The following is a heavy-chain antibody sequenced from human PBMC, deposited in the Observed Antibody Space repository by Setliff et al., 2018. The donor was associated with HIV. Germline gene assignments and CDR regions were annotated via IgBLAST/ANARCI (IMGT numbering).Heavy chain of an antibody. J-gene: IGHJ5*02. D-gene: IGHD3-10*01. Sequence: ASVKVSCKASGYAFTGYYLHWVRQAPGQGLEWMGWINPSDGGAKYARNFEGRVTMTRDTSISTFYMEVTRLTSDDTAVYYCAREAAYYYGSGSYNWFDPWGQGTLVTVSS. V-gene: IGHV1-2*02. CDR1: GYAFTGYY. CDR2: INPSDGGA. CDR3: AREAAYYYGSGSYNWFDP.